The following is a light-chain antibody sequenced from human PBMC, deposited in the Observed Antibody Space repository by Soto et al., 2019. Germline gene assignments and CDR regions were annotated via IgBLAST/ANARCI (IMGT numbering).Light chain of an antibody. CDR2: LSSDGSH. J-gene: IGLJ2*01. V-gene: IGLV4-69*01. CDR3: QTWDTGARVV. Sequence: QPVLTQSPSASASLGASVKLTCTLSSGHSSYAIAWHQQQPEKGPRYLMKLSSDGSHSKGDGIPDRFSGSSSGAERYLTISSLQSEDEADYYCQTWDTGARVVFGGVTKVTVL. CDR1: SGHSSYA.